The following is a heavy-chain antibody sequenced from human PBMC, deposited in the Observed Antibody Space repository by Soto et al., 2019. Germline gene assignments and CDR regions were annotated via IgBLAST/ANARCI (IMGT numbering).Heavy chain of an antibody. D-gene: IGHD1-26*01. CDR3: ARGRRWELLSS. Sequence: SETLSLTCGVYGESFSGYYWTWIRQPPGKGLEWIGEVNHSGSTNYNPSLKSRVTISVDTSKNQFFLRLTSLTAADTAVYYCARGRRWELLSSWGQGTRVTVSS. V-gene: IGHV4-34*01. CDR2: VNHSGST. CDR1: GESFSGYY. J-gene: IGHJ5*02.